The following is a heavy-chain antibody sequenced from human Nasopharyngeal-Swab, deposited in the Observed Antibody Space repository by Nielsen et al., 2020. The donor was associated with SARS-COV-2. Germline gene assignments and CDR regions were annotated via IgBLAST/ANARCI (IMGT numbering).Heavy chain of an antibody. CDR3: AKNRDSVAGTPDDAFGI. J-gene: IGHJ3*02. CDR2: IYYGGDIT. D-gene: IGHD6-19*01. Sequence: WIRQPPGKGLEWVSVIYYGGDITYYADSVKGRFTTSRDNSKNTVHLQMNSLRADDTAIYYCAKNRDSVAGTPDDAFGIWGQGTMVTVSS. V-gene: IGHV3-23*03.